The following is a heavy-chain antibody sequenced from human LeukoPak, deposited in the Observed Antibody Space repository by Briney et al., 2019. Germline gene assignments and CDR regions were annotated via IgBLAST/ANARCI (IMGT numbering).Heavy chain of an antibody. Sequence: GASVKVSCKSFGYTFTSNYMHWVRQAPGQGPEWMGVISPSGASTTNAQTFQGRVTLTRDMSTSTDYLELSSLRSEDTAVYYCARDNSVRDEAWWFSPWGQGTLVTVSS. V-gene: IGHV1-46*01. D-gene: IGHD5-24*01. CDR1: GYTFTSNY. J-gene: IGHJ5*02. CDR3: ARDNSVRDEAWWFSP. CDR2: ISPSGAST.